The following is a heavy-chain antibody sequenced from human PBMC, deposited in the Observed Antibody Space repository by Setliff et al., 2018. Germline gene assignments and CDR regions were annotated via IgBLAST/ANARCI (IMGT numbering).Heavy chain of an antibody. CDR3: ARANYYDSSGHSVYGMDV. CDR2: IIPIFGTT. D-gene: IGHD3-22*01. Sequence: SVKVSCKASGGSFSTYAISWARQAPGQGLEWMGVIIPIFGTTDNAQKFQGRVTITADESTSTAYMELSSLRSEDTAVYYCARANYYDSSGHSVYGMDVWGQGTTVTVSS. CDR1: GGSFSTYA. J-gene: IGHJ6*02. V-gene: IGHV1-69*13.